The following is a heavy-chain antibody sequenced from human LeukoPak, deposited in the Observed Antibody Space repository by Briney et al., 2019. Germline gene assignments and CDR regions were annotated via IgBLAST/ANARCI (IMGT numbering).Heavy chain of an antibody. CDR3: ARGHCSTTSCPYYWYMDV. CDR2: INPNSGGT. J-gene: IGHJ6*03. CDR1: GYTFTGYY. V-gene: IGHV1-2*02. Sequence: ASVKVSCKASGYTFTGYYMHWVRQGPGQGLEWMGWINPNSGGTNYAQKFQGRVTMTRDTSISTAYMELSRLRSDDTAVYYCARGHCSTTSCPYYWYMDVWGRGTTVTVSS. D-gene: IGHD2-2*01.